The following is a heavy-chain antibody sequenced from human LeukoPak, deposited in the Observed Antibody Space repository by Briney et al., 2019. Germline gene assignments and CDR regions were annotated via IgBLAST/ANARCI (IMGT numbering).Heavy chain of an antibody. CDR1: GYTFTGYY. Sequence: ASVKVSCKASGYTFTGYYMHWVRQAPGQGLEWVGWINPNSGGTNYAQKFQGRVTMTRDTSISTAYMELSRLRSDDTAVYYCASEPSGYSSGWYRGDAFDIWGQGTMVTVSS. V-gene: IGHV1-2*02. CDR2: INPNSGGT. J-gene: IGHJ3*02. CDR3: ASEPSGYSSGWYRGDAFDI. D-gene: IGHD6-19*01.